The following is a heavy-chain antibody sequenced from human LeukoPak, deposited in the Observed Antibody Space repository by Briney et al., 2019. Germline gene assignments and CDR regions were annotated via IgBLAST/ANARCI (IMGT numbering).Heavy chain of an antibody. V-gene: IGHV3-23*01. Sequence: GESLRLSCAVSGFTLTDHGASWVRQAPGKGLEWVSIITGTGGKYYGDSVKGRFVLSRDNSKNTVYMQMSSLRAEDTATYYCAKDYCRDGHCPFPFLDSWGQGTQVTVSS. D-gene: IGHD2-15*01. J-gene: IGHJ4*02. CDR2: ITGTGGK. CDR1: GFTLTDHG. CDR3: AKDYCRDGHCPFPFLDS.